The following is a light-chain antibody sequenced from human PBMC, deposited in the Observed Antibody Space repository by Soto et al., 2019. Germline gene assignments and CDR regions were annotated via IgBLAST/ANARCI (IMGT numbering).Light chain of an antibody. J-gene: IGKJ1*01. CDR2: GAS. CDR1: QNIRTH. CDR3: LHDYNYPRT. V-gene: IGKV1-6*01. Sequence: QLTQTTKSQSASVGDRVTITCRTSQNIRTHLNWYQLKPGEGPRLLISGASSLQSGVPSRFSGTGSGTDFTLTISSLQPEHCATYYSLHDYNYPRTYGQGTKVDIK.